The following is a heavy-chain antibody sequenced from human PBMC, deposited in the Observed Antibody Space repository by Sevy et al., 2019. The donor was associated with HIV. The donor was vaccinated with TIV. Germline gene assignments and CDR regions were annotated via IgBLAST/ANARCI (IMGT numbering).Heavy chain of an antibody. CDR2: TYYRSKWYN. V-gene: IGHV6-1*01. CDR1: GDSVSSNSAA. J-gene: IGHJ5*02. Sequence: SQTLSLTCAISGDSVSSNSAAWNWIRQSPSRGLEWLGRTYYRSKWYNDYAVSVKSRISINPDTSKNQFSLQLNSVTPEDTAVYFCATGIPEWELGGHWFDPWGQGTQVTVSS. CDR3: ATGIPEWELGGHWFDP. D-gene: IGHD1-26*01.